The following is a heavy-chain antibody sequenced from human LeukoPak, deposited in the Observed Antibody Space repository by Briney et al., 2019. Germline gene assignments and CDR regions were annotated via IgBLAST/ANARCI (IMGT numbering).Heavy chain of an antibody. CDR3: ARDLDSSSLDAFDI. J-gene: IGHJ3*02. Sequence: GGSLRLSCAASGFTFGSYAMSWVRQAPGKGLDWVSGISGSGGSTYYADSVKGRFTISRDNSKNTLYLQMNSLRAEDTAVYYCARDLDSSSLDAFDIWGQGTMVTVSS. CDR1: GFTFGSYA. V-gene: IGHV3-23*01. D-gene: IGHD6-13*01. CDR2: ISGSGGST.